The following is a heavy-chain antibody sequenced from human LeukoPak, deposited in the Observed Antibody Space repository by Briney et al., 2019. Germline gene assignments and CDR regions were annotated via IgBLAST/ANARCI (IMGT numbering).Heavy chain of an antibody. D-gene: IGHD1-14*01. CDR2: INHSGNT. CDR3: ARPSGRNWNAFDI. V-gene: IGHV4-39*01. CDR1: GDSISSSPYF. Sequence: SETLSLTCTVSGDSISSSPYFCGWLRQPPGKGLEWIGSINHSGNTYFNPSLQSRVAISVDTSKNQFSLKLSSLTAADTAVYSCARPSGRNWNAFDIWGQGTMVTVSS. J-gene: IGHJ3*02.